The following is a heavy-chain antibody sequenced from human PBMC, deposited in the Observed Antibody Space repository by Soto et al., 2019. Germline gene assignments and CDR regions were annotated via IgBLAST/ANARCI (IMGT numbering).Heavy chain of an antibody. Sequence: ASVKVSCKASGYTFTALYMNWVRQAPGQGLEWMGWVNPNTGLTKLAQKFQGRVTMTRDTSISTAYMELTRLTSDDTAVYYCTTCRLDPWGQGTLVTVSS. CDR2: VNPNTGLT. CDR1: GYTFTALY. V-gene: IGHV1-2*02. J-gene: IGHJ5*02. CDR3: TTCRLDP. D-gene: IGHD6-6*01.